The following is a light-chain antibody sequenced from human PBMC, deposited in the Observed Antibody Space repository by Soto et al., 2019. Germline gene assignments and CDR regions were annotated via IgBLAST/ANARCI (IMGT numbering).Light chain of an antibody. CDR1: SSDVGSYHL. V-gene: IGLV2-23*03. CDR2: EGS. Sequence: QSALTQPASVSGSPGQSITISCAGTSSDVGSYHLVSWYQQHPGKVPKVIIYEGSKRPSGVSNRFSGSQSGNTASLTISGLQADDEADYFCCSYAGSATFVVFGGGTKVTVL. CDR3: CSYAGSATFVV. J-gene: IGLJ2*01.